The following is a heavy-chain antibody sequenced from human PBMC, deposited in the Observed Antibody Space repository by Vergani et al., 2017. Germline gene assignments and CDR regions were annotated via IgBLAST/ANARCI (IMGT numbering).Heavy chain of an antibody. Sequence: QLVESGGGWVQPGGSLRLSCVVSGFDFSSYNMNWVRQAPGKGLEWVSFVSTGTKSQSYAESVKGRFTISRDSAKNSLYLQMDSLRAEDTAVYYCAREYSSTSGRAFDFWGQGTKVTVSS. CDR1: GFDFSSYN. J-gene: IGHJ3*01. V-gene: IGHV3-48*01. CDR2: VSTGTKSQ. D-gene: IGHD2-2*01. CDR3: AREYSSTSGRAFDF.